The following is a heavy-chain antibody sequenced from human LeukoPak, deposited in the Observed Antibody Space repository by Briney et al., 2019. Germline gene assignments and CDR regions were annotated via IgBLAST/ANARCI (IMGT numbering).Heavy chain of an antibody. CDR3: ARLGAMIVDDY. CDR2: IIPIFGTA. D-gene: IGHD3-22*01. Sequence: GASVKVSCKASGGTFSSYAISWVRQAPGQGLEWMGGIIPIFGTANYAQKFQGRVTITADEFTSTAYMELSSLRSEDTAVYYCARLGAMIVDDYWGLGTLVTVSS. J-gene: IGHJ4*02. CDR1: GGTFSSYA. V-gene: IGHV1-69*01.